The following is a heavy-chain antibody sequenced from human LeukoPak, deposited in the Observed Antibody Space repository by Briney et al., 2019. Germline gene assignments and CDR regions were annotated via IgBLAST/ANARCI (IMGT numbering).Heavy chain of an antibody. CDR2: IIPIFGTA. CDR3: ARGVYYDFWSGCSTGWFDP. J-gene: IGHJ5*02. D-gene: IGHD3-3*01. Sequence: SVKVSCKASGGTFSSYAISWVRQAPGQGLEWMGGIIPIFGTANYAQKFQGRVTITADESTSTAYMELSSLRSEDTAVYYCARGVYYDFWSGCSTGWFDPWGQGTLVTVSS. V-gene: IGHV1-69*13. CDR1: GGTFSSYA.